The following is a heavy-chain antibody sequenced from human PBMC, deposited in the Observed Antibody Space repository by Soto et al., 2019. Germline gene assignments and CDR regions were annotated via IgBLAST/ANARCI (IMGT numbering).Heavy chain of an antibody. CDR1: GGSISSYY. CDR3: ARDRSDAFDI. J-gene: IGHJ3*02. V-gene: IGHV4-59*01. D-gene: IGHD2-15*01. CDR2: IYYSGST. Sequence: QVQLQESGPGLVKPSETLSLTCTVSGGSISSYYWSWIRQPPVKGLEWIGYIYYSGSTNYNPSLRRRVTISVDPAKNQFSLKLSSVTAADTAVYYCARDRSDAFDIWGQGTMVTVST.